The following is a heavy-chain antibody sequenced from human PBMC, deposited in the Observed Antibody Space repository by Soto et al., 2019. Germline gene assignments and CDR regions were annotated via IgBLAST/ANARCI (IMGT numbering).Heavy chain of an antibody. CDR1: GGIFSSYT. D-gene: IGHD2-2*01. CDR2: IIPILGIA. V-gene: IGHV1-69*02. Sequence: SVKVSCKASGGIFSSYTISWVRQAPGQGLEWMGRIIPILGIANYAQKFQGRVTITADKSTSTAYMELSSLRSEDTAVYYCARSGTPSAFDIWGQGTMVTVSS. CDR3: ARSGTPSAFDI. J-gene: IGHJ3*02.